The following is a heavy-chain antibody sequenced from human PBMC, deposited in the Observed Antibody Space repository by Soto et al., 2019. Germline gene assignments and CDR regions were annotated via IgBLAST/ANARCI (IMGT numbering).Heavy chain of an antibody. CDR1: GFTFSSYG. V-gene: IGHV3-33*01. CDR2: IWYDGSNK. D-gene: IGHD6-13*01. J-gene: IGHJ6*02. CDR3: ARSGIAAAGDYYYGMDV. Sequence: PVGSLRLSCAASGFTFSSYGMHWVRQAPGKGLEWVAVIWYDGSNKYYADSVKGRFTISRDNSKNTLYLQMNSLRAEDTAVYYCARSGIAAAGDYYYGMDVWGQGTTVTVSS.